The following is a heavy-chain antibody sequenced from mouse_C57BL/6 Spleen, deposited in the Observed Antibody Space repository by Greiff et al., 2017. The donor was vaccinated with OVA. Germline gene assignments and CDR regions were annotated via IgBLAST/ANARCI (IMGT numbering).Heavy chain of an antibody. J-gene: IGHJ3*01. D-gene: IGHD2-3*01. CDR3: ASYDGYHEAWFAY. CDR1: GYSFTGYY. V-gene: IGHV1-42*01. Sequence: VQLQQSGPELVKPGASVKISCKASGYSFTGYYMNWVKQSPEKSLEWIGEINPSTGGTTYNQKFKAKATLTVDKSSSTAYMQLKSLTSEDSAVYDCASYDGYHEAWFAYWGQGTLVTVSA. CDR2: INPSTGGT.